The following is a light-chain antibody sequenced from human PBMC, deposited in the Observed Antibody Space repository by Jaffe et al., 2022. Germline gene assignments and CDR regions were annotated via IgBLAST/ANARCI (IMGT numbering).Light chain of an antibody. CDR3: QQFYDLLPFAFT. Sequence: DIVVTQSPDSLAVSLGERATINCKSSQSVLKSSNNKNYLAWYQQKPGQPPKLLISWASIRESGVPDRFSGSGSGTDFTLTISSLQAEDVAVYYCQQFYDLLPFAFTFGPGTKVEIK. CDR2: WAS. V-gene: IGKV4-1*01. CDR1: QSVLKSSNNKNY. J-gene: IGKJ3*01.